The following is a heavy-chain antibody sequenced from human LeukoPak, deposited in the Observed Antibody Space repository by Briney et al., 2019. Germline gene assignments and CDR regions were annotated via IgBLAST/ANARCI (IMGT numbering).Heavy chain of an antibody. CDR3: ARSYGDYGFD. J-gene: IGHJ4*02. D-gene: IGHD4-17*01. CDR2: INPSGGST. Sequence: ASVTVSCKASGYTFTSYYMHWVRQAPGQGLEWMGIINPSGGSTSYAQKFQGRVTMTEDTSTDTAYMELSSLRSDDTAVYYCARSYGDYGFDWGQGTLVTVSS. V-gene: IGHV1-46*01. CDR1: GYTFTSYY.